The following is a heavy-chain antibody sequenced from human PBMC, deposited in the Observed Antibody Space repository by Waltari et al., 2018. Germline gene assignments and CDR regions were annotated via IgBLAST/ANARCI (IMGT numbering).Heavy chain of an antibody. CDR2: LRYDGSNE. D-gene: IGHD5-12*01. CDR3: AGGGYSGNDFTQY. CDR1: GLTVAGYG. Sequence: QVQLVESGGGVGQPGGSVRTSCAAFGLTVAGYGMNWVRQAPGKGPEWVAYLRYDGSNEYYEESVNGRFTISRDNSKNTLDLQMNSLRTEDTAVYYCAGGGYSGNDFTQYWGQGTPVTVSS. J-gene: IGHJ4*02. V-gene: IGHV3-30*02.